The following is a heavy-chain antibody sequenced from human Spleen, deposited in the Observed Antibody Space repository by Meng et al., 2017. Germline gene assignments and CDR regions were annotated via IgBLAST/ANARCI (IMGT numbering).Heavy chain of an antibody. CDR1: GFTFSDYY. V-gene: IGHV3-11*04. D-gene: IGHD2-8*01. Sequence: GESLKISCAASGFTFSDYYMSWIRQAPGKGLEWVSVISSSVRTTYYGDSVKGRFTISRDNAKNSLYLQMNSLRADDTAMYFCARGRMSQNGDYWGQGTVVTVSS. CDR3: ARGRMSQNGDY. CDR2: ISSSVRTT. J-gene: IGHJ4*02.